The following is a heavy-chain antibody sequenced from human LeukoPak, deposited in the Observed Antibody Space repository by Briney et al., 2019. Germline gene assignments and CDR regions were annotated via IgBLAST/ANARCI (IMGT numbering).Heavy chain of an antibody. CDR2: IGGSGSST. CDR1: GFTFRDYA. Sequence: GGSLRLSCAASGFTFRDYAMSWVRQAPGKGLEWVSVIGGSGSSTYYADSVKGRFTISRDDSKNTLYLQMNSLRAEDTAVYHCAKEGCTGTNCYINCWGQGTLVTVSS. J-gene: IGHJ4*02. CDR3: AKEGCTGTNCYINC. V-gene: IGHV3-23*01. D-gene: IGHD2-2*02.